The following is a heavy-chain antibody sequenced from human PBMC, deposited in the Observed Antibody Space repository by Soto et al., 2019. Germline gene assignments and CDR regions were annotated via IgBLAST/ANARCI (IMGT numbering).Heavy chain of an antibody. J-gene: IGHJ3*02. CDR2: IFWDDDR. CDR1: GFSLSTYGVS. V-gene: IGHV2-5*02. Sequence: QITLKESGPTLVKPTQTLTLTCTFSGFSLSTYGVSVGWIRQPPGKALEWLALIFWDDDRRYSPSLKSRLTITRDTSKNQVVLSITNLDPVDTATSYCAHRPREQRGAFDIWGQGTVVTVSS. CDR3: AHRPREQRGAFDI. D-gene: IGHD6-25*01.